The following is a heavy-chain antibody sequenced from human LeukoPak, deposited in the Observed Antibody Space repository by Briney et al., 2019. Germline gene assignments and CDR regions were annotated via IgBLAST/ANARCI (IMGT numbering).Heavy chain of an antibody. Sequence: SETLSLTCAVYGGSFSGYYWSWIRQPPGKGLEWIGEINRSGSTNYNPSLKSRVTISVDTSKNQFSLKLSSVTAADTAVYYCARAPPRYYYGSGSRTGRDYWGQGTLVTVSS. CDR1: GGSFSGYY. CDR2: INRSGST. J-gene: IGHJ4*02. V-gene: IGHV4-34*01. CDR3: ARAPPRYYYGSGSRTGRDY. D-gene: IGHD3-10*01.